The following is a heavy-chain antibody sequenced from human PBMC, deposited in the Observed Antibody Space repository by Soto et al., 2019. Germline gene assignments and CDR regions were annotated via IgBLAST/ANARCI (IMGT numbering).Heavy chain of an antibody. J-gene: IGHJ4*02. D-gene: IGHD1-26*01. CDR2: ISYDGSNK. Sequence: PVGALRLSCAASGFTFSSYAMHWVRQAPGKGLEWVAVISYDGSNKYYADSVKGRFTISRDNSKNTLYLQMNSLRAEDTAVYYCARESFTDIVRAKDYWGQGTLVTVSS. V-gene: IGHV3-30-3*01. CDR1: GFTFSSYA. CDR3: ARESFTDIVRAKDY.